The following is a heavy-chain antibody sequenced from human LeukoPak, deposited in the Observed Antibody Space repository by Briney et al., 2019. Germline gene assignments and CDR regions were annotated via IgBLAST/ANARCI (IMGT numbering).Heavy chain of an antibody. J-gene: IGHJ3*02. Sequence: SETLSLTCTVSGGSISSGGYYWSWIRQPPGKGLEWIGYIYYSGSTNYNPSLKSRVTISVDTSKNQFSLKLSSVTAADTAVYYCARQISEMAIDAFDIWGQGTMVTVSS. CDR3: ARQISEMAIDAFDI. CDR2: IYYSGST. CDR1: GGSISSGGYY. D-gene: IGHD5-24*01. V-gene: IGHV4-61*08.